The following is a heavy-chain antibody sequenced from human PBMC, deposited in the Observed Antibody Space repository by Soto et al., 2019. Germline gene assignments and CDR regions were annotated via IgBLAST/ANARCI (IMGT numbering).Heavy chain of an antibody. Sequence: GGSLRLSCAASGFTFSNYGIHWVRQAPGKGLEWVAIISSDATHESFADYAGSVKGRFTVSRDNSKSTVYLQMSSLRVEDTAVYYCAKMVAPAAIGWFYHYMDVWGKGTTVTVSS. CDR3: AKMVAPAAIGWFYHYMDV. J-gene: IGHJ6*03. D-gene: IGHD2-2*01. CDR2: ISSDATHESFA. V-gene: IGHV3-30*18. CDR1: GFTFSNYG.